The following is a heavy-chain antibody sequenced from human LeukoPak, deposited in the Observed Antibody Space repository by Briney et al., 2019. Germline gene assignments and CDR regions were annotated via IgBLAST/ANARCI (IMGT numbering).Heavy chain of an antibody. D-gene: IGHD5-12*01. J-gene: IGHJ5*02. CDR2: IYHSGST. Sequence: SETLSLTCAVYGGSFSDYSWTWIRQPPGKGLEWIGYIYHSGSTYYNPSLKSRVTISVDRSKNQFSLKLSSVTAADTAVYYCARGVATITDWFDPWGQGTLVTVSS. CDR1: GGSFSDYS. CDR3: ARGVATITDWFDP. V-gene: IGHV4-30-2*01.